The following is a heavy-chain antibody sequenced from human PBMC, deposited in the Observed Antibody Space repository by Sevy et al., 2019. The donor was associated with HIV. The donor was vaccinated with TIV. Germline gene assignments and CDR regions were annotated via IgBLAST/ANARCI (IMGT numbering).Heavy chain of an antibody. D-gene: IGHD3-22*01. Sequence: GGSLRLSCAASGFTFSSYTMSWVRQAPGKGLEWVSAIRGSGGSTNYAGSAQGRFTISRDNSKNTLYLQMDSLRAEDTAVYYCAKDRYYDSSGFYVWDYWGQGTLVTVSS. CDR3: AKDRYYDSSGFYVWDY. CDR2: IRGSGGST. CDR1: GFTFSSYT. V-gene: IGHV3-23*01. J-gene: IGHJ4*02.